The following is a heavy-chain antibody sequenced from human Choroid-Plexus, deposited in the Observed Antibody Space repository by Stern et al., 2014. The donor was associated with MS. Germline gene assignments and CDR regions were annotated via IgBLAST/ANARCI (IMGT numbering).Heavy chain of an antibody. CDR3: AKDRQNLTYF. D-gene: IGHD1-7*01. CDR1: GFTFGSCA. CDR2: VSNDGSNK. V-gene: IGHV3-30*18. Sequence: VQLVESGGGVVQPGRPLRLSCVVSGFTFGSCAMHWVRQAPGKGLEWVAGVSNDGSNKYYRDSVKGRFTISRDNSQNSLYMQMSSLRPEDTALYYCAKDRQNLTYF. J-gene: IGHJ2*01.